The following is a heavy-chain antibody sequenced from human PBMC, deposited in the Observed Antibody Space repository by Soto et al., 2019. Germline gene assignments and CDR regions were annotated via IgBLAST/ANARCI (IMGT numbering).Heavy chain of an antibody. CDR3: AKGTPVNGDYALGY. J-gene: IGHJ4*02. V-gene: IGHV3-30*18. D-gene: IGHD4-17*01. Sequence: PGGSLRLSCAAFGFTFSSFAMHWVRQAPGKGLEWVALIAYDGNNKYFADSVKGRFTISRDNSKDTVYLQMDSLRPEDTAVYYCAKGTPVNGDYALGYWGQGSLVTVSS. CDR1: GFTFSSFA. CDR2: IAYDGNNK.